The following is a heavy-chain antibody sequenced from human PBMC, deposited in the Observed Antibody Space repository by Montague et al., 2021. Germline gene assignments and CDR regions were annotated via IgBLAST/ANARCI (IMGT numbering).Heavy chain of an antibody. V-gene: IGHV3-23*01. Sequence: SLRLSCAASGFIFSNYAMSWVCLAPGEGLEWVSLIGGTSGASNHADSMNGLFTNTTDNTKITLLLLQNSLTADDAGVYYCANAGGGGGSPRWAYWGQGTLVTVSS. J-gene: IGHJ4*02. CDR3: ANAGGGGGSPRWAY. CDR2: IGGTSGAS. D-gene: IGHD2-21*01. CDR1: GFIFSNYA.